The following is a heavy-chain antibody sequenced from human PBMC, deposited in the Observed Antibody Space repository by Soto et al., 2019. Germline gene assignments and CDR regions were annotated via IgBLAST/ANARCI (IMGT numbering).Heavy chain of an antibody. CDR2: IYYSGSA. Sequence: SETLSLTCTVSGGSVSSGSYYWNWIRQPPGKGLEWIGYIYYSGSANYSPSLKSRVTISVDTSKNQFSLKLSSVTAADTAVYYCARREIQGPIHYWGQGTLVTVSS. V-gene: IGHV4-61*01. CDR3: ARREIQGPIHY. J-gene: IGHJ4*02. D-gene: IGHD2-21*01. CDR1: GGSVSSGSYY.